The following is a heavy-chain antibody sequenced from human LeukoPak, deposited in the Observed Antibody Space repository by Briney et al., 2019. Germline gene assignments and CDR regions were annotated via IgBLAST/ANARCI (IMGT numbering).Heavy chain of an antibody. J-gene: IGHJ4*02. D-gene: IGHD7-27*01. V-gene: IGHV3-7*04. CDR3: ARHSPLWGY. CDR1: GFTFYTYW. CDR2: IKQDGSEK. Sequence: PGGSLRLSCAASGFTFYTYWMTWVRQAPGKGLEWVASIKQDGSEKYYVDSVKGRFTISRDNAKSSLYLQTNSLRAEDTALYHCARHSPLWGYWGQGTLVTVSS.